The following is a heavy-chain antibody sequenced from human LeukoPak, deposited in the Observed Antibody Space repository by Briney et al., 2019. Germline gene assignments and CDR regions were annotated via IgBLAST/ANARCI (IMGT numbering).Heavy chain of an antibody. CDR2: IIPIFGTA. J-gene: IGHJ4*02. D-gene: IGHD5-24*01. CDR1: GGTFSSYA. Sequence: SVKVSCKASGGTFSSYAISWVRQAPGRGLEWMGGIIPIFGTANYAQEFQGRVTITADESTSTAYMELSSLRSEDTAVYYCAREGWLQSPFDYWGQGTLVTVSS. V-gene: IGHV1-69*13. CDR3: AREGWLQSPFDY.